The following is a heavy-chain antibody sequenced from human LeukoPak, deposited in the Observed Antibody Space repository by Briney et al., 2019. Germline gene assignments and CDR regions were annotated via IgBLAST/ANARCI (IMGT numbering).Heavy chain of an antibody. CDR1: GFTFSSYG. CDR2: ISYDGSTQ. CDR3: AKGRMMATIMISFDY. J-gene: IGHJ4*02. D-gene: IGHD5-24*01. V-gene: IGHV3-30*18. Sequence: GGSLRLSCAASGFTFSSYGMHWVRQAPGKGLGWVAVISYDGSTQYYADSVKGRFTISRDNSNNMLSLQMNSLKAEDTAVYYCAKGRMMATIMISFDYWGRGTLVTVSS.